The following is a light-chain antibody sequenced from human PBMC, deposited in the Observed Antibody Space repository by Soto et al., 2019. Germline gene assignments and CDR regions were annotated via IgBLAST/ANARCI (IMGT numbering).Light chain of an antibody. J-gene: IGKJ1*01. CDR1: QSISSW. Sequence: DIQLPQSPSTLSASVGDRVTITCRASQSISSWLAWYQQKPGKAPDLLISDASRLESGVPSRFSGGGSGTEFTLTISDLQPDDFATYYCQQYKSYSPRTFGQGTKVEIK. CDR2: DAS. CDR3: QQYKSYSPRT. V-gene: IGKV1-5*01.